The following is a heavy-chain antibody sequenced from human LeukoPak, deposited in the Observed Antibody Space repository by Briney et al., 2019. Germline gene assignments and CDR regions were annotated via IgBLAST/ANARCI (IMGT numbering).Heavy chain of an antibody. CDR1: GFTFSNSA. CDR2: LSGSGITT. CDR3: AKGIYSSGWSYFDY. D-gene: IGHD6-19*01. Sequence: GGSLGLSCAASGFTFSNSAMSWVRQAPGKGLEWVSTLSGSGITTYYADSVKGRFNISRDNSKNTLYLQMNSLRAEDTAVYYCAKGIYSSGWSYFDYWGHGTLVTVSS. J-gene: IGHJ4*01. V-gene: IGHV3-23*01.